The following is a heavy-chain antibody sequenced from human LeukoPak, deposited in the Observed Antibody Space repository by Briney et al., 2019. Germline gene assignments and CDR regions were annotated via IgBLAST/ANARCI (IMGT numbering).Heavy chain of an antibody. Sequence: ASVRVSCKASGGTFSSYAISWVRQAPGQGLEWMGGIIPIFGTANYAQKFQGRVTITTDESTSTAYMELSSLRSEDTAVYYCASPYSSGYDAFDIWGQGTMVTVSS. V-gene: IGHV1-69*05. CDR2: IIPIFGTA. D-gene: IGHD6-19*01. CDR1: GGTFSSYA. CDR3: ASPYSSGYDAFDI. J-gene: IGHJ3*02.